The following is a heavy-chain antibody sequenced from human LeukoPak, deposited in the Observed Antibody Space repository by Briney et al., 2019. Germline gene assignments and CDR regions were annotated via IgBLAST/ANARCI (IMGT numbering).Heavy chain of an antibody. CDR1: GFTFTSYS. Sequence: GGSLRLSCAASGFTFTSYSMNWVRQAPGKELEWVSTISGGGGSTYYADSVQGRFTISRDNSKGTLCLQMNSLRAEDTAVYYCAKQLGYCSDGSCYFPYWGQGTLVTVSS. CDR2: ISGGGGST. D-gene: IGHD2-15*01. J-gene: IGHJ4*02. CDR3: AKQLGYCSDGSCYFPY. V-gene: IGHV3-23*01.